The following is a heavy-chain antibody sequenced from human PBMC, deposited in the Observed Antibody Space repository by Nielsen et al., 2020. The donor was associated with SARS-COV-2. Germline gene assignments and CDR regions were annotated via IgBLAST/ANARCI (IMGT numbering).Heavy chain of an antibody. CDR1: GYTFSTYG. V-gene: IGHV1-18*01. J-gene: IGHJ4*02. D-gene: IGHD3-9*01. Sequence: ASVKVSCKASGYTFSTYGISWVRQAPGQGLEWMGWISAYNGDTNYAQNFEGRVTMTTDTSTSTAYMELRSLTSDDTAVYYCVREAGFDDILTGYRSLDNWGQGTLVTVSS. CDR3: VREAGFDDILTGYRSLDN. CDR2: ISAYNGDT.